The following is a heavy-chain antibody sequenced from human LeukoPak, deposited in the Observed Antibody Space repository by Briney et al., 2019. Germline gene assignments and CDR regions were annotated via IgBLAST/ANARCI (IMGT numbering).Heavy chain of an antibody. CDR2: ISYDGSNK. CDR3: ARDSSGRSVDY. Sequence: GGSLRLSCAASGFTFSSYAMHWVRQAPGKGLEWVAVISYDGSNKYYADSVKGRFTISRDNAKKSLYLQMNSLRAEDTAVYYCARDSSGRSVDYWGQGTLVTVSS. J-gene: IGHJ4*02. D-gene: IGHD6-19*01. CDR1: GFTFSSYA. V-gene: IGHV3-30-3*01.